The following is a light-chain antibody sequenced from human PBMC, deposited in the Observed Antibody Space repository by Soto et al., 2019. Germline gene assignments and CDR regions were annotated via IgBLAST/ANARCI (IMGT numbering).Light chain of an antibody. CDR1: RDITDY. CDR3: QNYNSAPWT. CDR2: AAS. V-gene: IGKV1-27*01. J-gene: IGKJ1*01. Sequence: DIQMTQSPSSLSASVGDRVTITCRASRDITDYLAWYQQKPGQVPKLLLYAASTLQSGVPSRFTASGSGTEFTLTITGLQPEDFSTYYCQNYNSAPWTFGQGTKVEF.